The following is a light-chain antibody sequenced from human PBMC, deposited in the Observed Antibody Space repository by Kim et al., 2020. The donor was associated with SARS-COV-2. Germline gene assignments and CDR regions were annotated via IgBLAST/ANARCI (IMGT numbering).Light chain of an antibody. CDR2: DVN. Sequence: QSALTQPASVSGSPGQSITISCTGTSSDVGAYNYVSWYQQYPGTAPKLMISDVNKRPSGVSNRFSGSKSGNTASLTISGLQAEDEADYYCNSYTSSNTLVFGGGTQLTVL. CDR1: SSDVGAYNY. V-gene: IGLV2-14*01. J-gene: IGLJ3*02. CDR3: NSYTSSNTLV.